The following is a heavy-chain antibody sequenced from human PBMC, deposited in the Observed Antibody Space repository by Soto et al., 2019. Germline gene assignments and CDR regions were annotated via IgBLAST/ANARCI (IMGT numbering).Heavy chain of an antibody. CDR3: ARVQYSGTYLHAFDI. CDR2: LIPLFGTA. V-gene: IGHV1-69*01. D-gene: IGHD1-26*01. Sequence: QVQLVQSAAEVKKPGSSVKVSCRASGGIFSTYAINWVRQAPGQGLEWMGGLIPLFGTANYAQKLQGRVTVSADESAHIAYMELSSLRSEDTAVYYCARVQYSGTYLHAFDIWGQGTRVTVAS. CDR1: GGIFSTYA. J-gene: IGHJ3*02.